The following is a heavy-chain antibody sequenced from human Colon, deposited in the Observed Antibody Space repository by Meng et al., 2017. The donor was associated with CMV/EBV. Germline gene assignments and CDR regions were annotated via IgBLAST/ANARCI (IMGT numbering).Heavy chain of an antibody. V-gene: IGHV4-59*01. J-gene: IGHJ6*02. D-gene: IGHD1-26*01. CDR1: GGSISSYY. CDR2: IYYSGST. Sequence: SETLSLTCTVPGGSISSYYWSWIRQPPGKGLEGIGYIYYSGSTNYNPSLKSRVTISVDTSKNQCSLKLSSVTAADTAVYYCARGDPGGSYYGLNYYCGMDVWGQGTTVTVSS. CDR3: ARGDPGGSYYGLNYYCGMDV.